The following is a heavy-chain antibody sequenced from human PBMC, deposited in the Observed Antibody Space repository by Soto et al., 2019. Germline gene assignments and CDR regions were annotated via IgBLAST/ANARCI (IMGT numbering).Heavy chain of an antibody. Sequence: QVQLQESGPGLVKPSQTLSLTCAVSGGSVSSGDYYWTWIRQPPGKGLEWIGYIYHSGNTYYNPSLKSRLTISRDTAKNQFSLKLSSVNAADTAVYYCARKSGSAYYFDYWGQGTLVTVSS. CDR2: IYHSGNT. CDR3: ARKSGSAYYFDY. CDR1: GGSVSSGDYY. J-gene: IGHJ4*02. V-gene: IGHV4-30-4*01. D-gene: IGHD3-16*01.